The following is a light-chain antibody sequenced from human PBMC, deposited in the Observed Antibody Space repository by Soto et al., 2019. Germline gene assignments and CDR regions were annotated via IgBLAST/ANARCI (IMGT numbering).Light chain of an antibody. Sequence: EIVLTQSPGTLSLSPGERATLSCRASQSVSSSYLAWYQQKPGQAPRLLIHGATTRATGIPARFSGSGSGTDSTLTISRLEPEDFAVYYCQQYGSSRWTFGQGTKVDIK. CDR2: GAT. CDR3: QQYGSSRWT. J-gene: IGKJ1*01. V-gene: IGKV3-20*01. CDR1: QSVSSSY.